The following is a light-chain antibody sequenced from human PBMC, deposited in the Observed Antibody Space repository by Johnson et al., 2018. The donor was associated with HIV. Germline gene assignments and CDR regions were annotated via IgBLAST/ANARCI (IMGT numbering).Light chain of an antibody. Sequence: QSVLTQPPSVSAAPGQKVTISCSGSSSNIGNNYVSWYQQLPGTAPKLLIYENNKRPSGIPDRFSGSKSGTSATLDITGLQTGDEADYYCGTWDSSLGASYVFGTGTKVTVL. V-gene: IGLV1-51*02. CDR2: ENN. CDR3: GTWDSSLGASYV. CDR1: SSNIGNNY. J-gene: IGLJ1*01.